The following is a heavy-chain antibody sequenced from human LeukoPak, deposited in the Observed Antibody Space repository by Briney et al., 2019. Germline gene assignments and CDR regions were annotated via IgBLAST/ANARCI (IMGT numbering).Heavy chain of an antibody. J-gene: IGHJ4*02. Sequence: PGGSLRLSCTASGFTSGDYAMSWFRQAPGKGLEWVGFIRSKAYGGTTEYAASVKGRFTISRDDSKSIAYLQMNSLKTEDTAVYYCTRDDSGWYYFDYWGQGTLVTVSS. CDR1: GFTSGDYA. CDR3: TRDDSGWYYFDY. D-gene: IGHD6-19*01. V-gene: IGHV3-49*03. CDR2: IRSKAYGGTT.